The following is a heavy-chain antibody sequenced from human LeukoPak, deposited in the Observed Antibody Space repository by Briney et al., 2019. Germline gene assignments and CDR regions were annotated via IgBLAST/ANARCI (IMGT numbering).Heavy chain of an antibody. CDR1: GFTFSNYA. CDR2: IYPGDSDT. J-gene: IGHJ6*03. D-gene: IGHD5-24*01. Sequence: GGSLRLSCAASGFTFSNYAMNWVRQMPGKGLEWMGIIYPGDSDTRYSPSFQGQVTISADKSISTAYLQWSSLKASDTAMYYCARHLVGDGYNYAGPKTDYYMDVWGKGTTVTVSS. CDR3: ARHLVGDGYNYAGPKTDYYMDV. V-gene: IGHV5-51*01.